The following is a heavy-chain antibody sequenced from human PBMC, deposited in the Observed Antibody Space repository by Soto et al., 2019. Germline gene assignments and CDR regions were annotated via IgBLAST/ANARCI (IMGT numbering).Heavy chain of an antibody. D-gene: IGHD5-12*01. V-gene: IGHV4-61*01. CDR1: GGSVSSGSDY. CDR3: ARNFRGYAFDY. J-gene: IGHJ4*02. Sequence: SETLSLTCTVSGGSVSSGSDYWIWIRQPPGKGLEWIGYIYNSGSTNYNPSLKSRVTNSKDTSKNQVVLTMTNMDPVDTATYYCARNFRGYAFDYWGQGTLVTLSS. CDR2: IYNSGST.